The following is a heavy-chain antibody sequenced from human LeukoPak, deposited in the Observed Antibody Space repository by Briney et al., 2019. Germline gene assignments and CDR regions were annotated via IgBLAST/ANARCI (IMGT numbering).Heavy chain of an antibody. CDR3: ARAKYYDILTGYYYFDY. CDR2: IYYSGST. V-gene: IGHV4-59*01. CDR1: GGSISSYY. J-gene: IGHJ4*02. D-gene: IGHD3-9*01. Sequence: SETLSLTCTVSGGSISSYYWSWIRQPPGKGLEWIRYIYYSGSTNYNPSLKSRVTISVDTSKNQFSLKLSSVTAADTAVYYCARAKYYDILTGYYYFDYWGQGTLVTVSS.